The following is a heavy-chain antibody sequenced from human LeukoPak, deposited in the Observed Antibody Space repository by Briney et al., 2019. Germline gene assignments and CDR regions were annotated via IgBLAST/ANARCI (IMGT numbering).Heavy chain of an antibody. J-gene: IGHJ6*03. D-gene: IGHD6-6*01. CDR3: ARGSAYSSSFPYYYYYYYMDV. Sequence: ASVKVSCKASGYTFTSYDINWVRQATGQGLEWMGWMNPNSGNTGYAQKFQGRVTMTRNTSISTAYMELSSLRSEDTAVYYCARGSAYSSSFPYYYYYYYMDVWGKGTTVTVSS. CDR2: MNPNSGNT. CDR1: GYTFTSYD. V-gene: IGHV1-8*01.